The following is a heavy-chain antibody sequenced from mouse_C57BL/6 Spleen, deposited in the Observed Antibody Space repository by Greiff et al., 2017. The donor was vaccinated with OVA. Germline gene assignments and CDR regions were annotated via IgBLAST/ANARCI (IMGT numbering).Heavy chain of an antibody. CDR3: ARNDGYYDYAMDY. V-gene: IGHV5-17*01. J-gene: IGHJ4*01. CDR2: ISSGSSTI. D-gene: IGHD2-3*01. CDR1: GFTFSDYG. Sequence: EVKLMESGGGLVKPGGSLKLSCAASGFTFSDYGMHWVRQAPEQGLEWVAYISSGSSTIYYADTVKGRFTISRDNAKNTLFLQMTSLRSEDTAMYYCARNDGYYDYAMDYWGQGTSVTVSS.